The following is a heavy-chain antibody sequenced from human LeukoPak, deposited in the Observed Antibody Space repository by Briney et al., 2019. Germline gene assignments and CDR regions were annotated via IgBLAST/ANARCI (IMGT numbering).Heavy chain of an antibody. V-gene: IGHV4-59*01. CDR2: IYYSGST. D-gene: IGHD3-9*01. Sequence: PSETLSLTCTVSGGSISSYYWSWVRQPPGKGLGWIGYIYYSGSTDYNPSLKSRVTISVDTSKNQFSLKLSSVTAADTAVYYCARTSPATPLLRYFDWSSSPMDVWGQGTTVTVSS. CDR3: ARTSPATPLLRYFDWSSSPMDV. J-gene: IGHJ6*02. CDR1: GGSISSYY.